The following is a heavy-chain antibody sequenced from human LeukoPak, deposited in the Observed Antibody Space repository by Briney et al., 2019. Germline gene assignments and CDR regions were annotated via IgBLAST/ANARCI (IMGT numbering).Heavy chain of an antibody. CDR3: ARVLEDYGDYFFDY. J-gene: IGHJ4*02. D-gene: IGHD4-17*01. CDR1: GGTFTSYG. Sequence: ASVKVSCKASGGTFTSYGISWVRQAPGQGLEWMGWISAYNGNTNYAQKLQGRVTMTTDTSTSTAYMELRSLRSDDTAVYYCARVLEDYGDYFFDYWGQGTLVTVSS. V-gene: IGHV1-18*01. CDR2: ISAYNGNT.